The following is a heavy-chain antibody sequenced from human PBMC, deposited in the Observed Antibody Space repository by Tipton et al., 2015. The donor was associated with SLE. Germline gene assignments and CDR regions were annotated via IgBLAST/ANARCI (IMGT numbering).Heavy chain of an antibody. D-gene: IGHD2-15*01. CDR1: GGSISSHY. Sequence: TLSITCTVSGGSISSHYWSWIRQPPGKGLEWIGYIYYSGSTNYNPSLKGRVTISVDTSKDQFSLKLSSVTAADTAVYYCARGYCSGGSCLPFDYWGQGTLVTVSS. CDR2: IYYSGST. V-gene: IGHV4-59*11. J-gene: IGHJ4*02. CDR3: ARGYCSGGSCLPFDY.